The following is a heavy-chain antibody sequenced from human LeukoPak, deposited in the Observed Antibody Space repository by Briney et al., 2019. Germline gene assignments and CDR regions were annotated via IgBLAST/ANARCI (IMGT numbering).Heavy chain of an antibody. CDR1: GFTFSDYY. CDR2: ICGSGGST. V-gene: IGHV3-23*01. CDR3: AKGGTGDGYNYYFDY. J-gene: IGHJ4*02. Sequence: PGGSLRLSCAASGFTFSDYYMSWIRQAPGKGLEWVSAICGSGGSTYYADSVKGRFTISRDNSKNTLYLQMNSLRAEDTAVYYCAKGGTGDGYNYYFDYWGQGTLVTVSS. D-gene: IGHD5-24*01.